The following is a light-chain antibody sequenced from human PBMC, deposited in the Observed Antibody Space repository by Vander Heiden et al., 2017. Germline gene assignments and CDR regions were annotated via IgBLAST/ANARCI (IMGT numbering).Light chain of an antibody. Sequence: DIVLAQSPALQSATAKERVTITCRASRNISTNLPWYQQKPGQSPKRLIKFASQSFSGVPSRFNGSGSGTDFSLTINSLEAEDAATYYCQQSSVLPYTFGQGAKLEIK. CDR1: RNISTN. CDR3: QQSSVLPYT. J-gene: IGKJ2*01. CDR2: FAS. V-gene: IGKV6-21*01.